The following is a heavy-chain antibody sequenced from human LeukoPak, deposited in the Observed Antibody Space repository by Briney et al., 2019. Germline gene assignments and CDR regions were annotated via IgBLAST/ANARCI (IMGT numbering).Heavy chain of an antibody. V-gene: IGHV3-7*01. CDR1: GFTFSFYW. Sequence: PGGSLRLSCAASGFTFSFYWMTWVRQAPGKGLEWVANIKEDGSEKNYVDSVKGRFTISRDNAKNSLYLQVNSLRAEDTAAYYCARDRGYLVFDYWGQGTLVTVSS. J-gene: IGHJ4*02. D-gene: IGHD5-12*01. CDR3: ARDRGYLVFDY. CDR2: IKEDGSEK.